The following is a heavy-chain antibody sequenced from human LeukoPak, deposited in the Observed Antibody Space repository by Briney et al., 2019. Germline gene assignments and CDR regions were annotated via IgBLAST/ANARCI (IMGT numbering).Heavy chain of an antibody. Sequence: ASVKVSCKASGYNFAGYYIHWVRQAPGQGLEWMGRINPRDGETNFAQKFQGRVTMTRDTSISTAYMELSGLRSDDTAVYYCARGMPPRRNYDSSGYYSYYFDYWGQGTLVTVSS. V-gene: IGHV1-2*06. J-gene: IGHJ4*02. D-gene: IGHD3-22*01. CDR3: ARGMPPRRNYDSSGYYSYYFDY. CDR2: INPRDGET. CDR1: GYNFAGYY.